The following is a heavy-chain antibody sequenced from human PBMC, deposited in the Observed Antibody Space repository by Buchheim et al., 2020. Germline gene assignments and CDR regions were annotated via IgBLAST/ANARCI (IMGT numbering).Heavy chain of an antibody. CDR1: GFTFSSYA. CDR3: AGDRTAGIMITFGGVTAKDY. V-gene: IGHV3-30-3*01. D-gene: IGHD3-16*01. CDR2: ISYDGSNK. J-gene: IGHJ4*02. Sequence: QVQLVESGGGVVQPGRSLRLSCAASGFTFSSYAMHWVRQAPGKGLEWVAVISYDGSNKYYADSVKGRFTISRDNSKNTLYLQMNSLRAEDTAVYYCAGDRTAGIMITFGGVTAKDYWGQGTL.